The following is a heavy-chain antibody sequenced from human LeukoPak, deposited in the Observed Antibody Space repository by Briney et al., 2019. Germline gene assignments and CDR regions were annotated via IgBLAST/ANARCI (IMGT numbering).Heavy chain of an antibody. Sequence: PGGSLRLSCAASGFTFSSYWMHWVRHAPGKGLVWVSRINSDGSSTSYADSVKGGFTISRDNAKNTLYLQMNSLRAEDTAVYYCARVGWDDSSDYWGQGTLVTVSS. CDR1: GFTFSSYW. CDR3: ARVGWDDSSDY. J-gene: IGHJ4*02. D-gene: IGHD3-22*01. CDR2: INSDGSST. V-gene: IGHV3-74*01.